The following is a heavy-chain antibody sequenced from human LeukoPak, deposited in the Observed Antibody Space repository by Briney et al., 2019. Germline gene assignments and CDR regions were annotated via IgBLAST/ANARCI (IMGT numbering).Heavy chain of an antibody. CDR2: IYYSGST. D-gene: IGHD5-18*01. CDR3: ARAFIYLDTAMVYFDH. CDR1: GGSISSSSYY. Sequence: PSETLSLTCTVSGGSISSSSYYWGWIRQPPGKGLEWIGYIYYSGSTYYNLSLKSRVTISVDTSKNQFSLKLSSVTAADTAVYYCARAFIYLDTAMVYFDHWGQGTLVTVSS. J-gene: IGHJ4*02. V-gene: IGHV4-30-4*08.